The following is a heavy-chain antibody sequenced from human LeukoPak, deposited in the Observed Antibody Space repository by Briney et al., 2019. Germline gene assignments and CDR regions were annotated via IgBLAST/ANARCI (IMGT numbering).Heavy chain of an antibody. J-gene: IGHJ4*02. CDR1: GYTFTGYY. CDR2: INPNSGGT. Sequence: GGSLRLSCAASGYTFTGYYMHWVRQAPGQGLEWMGWINPNSGGTNYAQKFQGRVTMTRDTSISTAYMELSRLRSDDTAVYYCARGAHGYHFDYWGQGTLVTVSS. V-gene: IGHV1-2*02. D-gene: IGHD5-18*01. CDR3: ARGAHGYHFDY.